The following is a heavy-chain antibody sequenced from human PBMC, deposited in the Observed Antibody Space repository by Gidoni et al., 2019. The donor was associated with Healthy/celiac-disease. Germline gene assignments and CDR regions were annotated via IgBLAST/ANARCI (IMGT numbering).Heavy chain of an antibody. CDR2: IRSKAYGGTT. J-gene: IGHJ3*02. CDR1: GFTFGDYA. D-gene: IGHD3-22*01. V-gene: IGHV3-49*05. Sequence: EVQLVESGGGLVKPGRSLRLSCTASGFTFGDYAMSWFRQAPGKGLEWVGFIRSKAYGGTTEYAASVKGRFTISRDDSKSIAYLQMNSLKTEDTAVYYCTRDDYYDSSGYYYADAFDIWGQGTMVTVSS. CDR3: TRDDYYDSSGYYYADAFDI.